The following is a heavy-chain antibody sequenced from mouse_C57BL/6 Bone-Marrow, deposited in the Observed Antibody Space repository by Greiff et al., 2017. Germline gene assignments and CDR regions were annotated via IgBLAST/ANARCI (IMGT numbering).Heavy chain of an antibody. CDR2: IYPRSGNT. CDR3: ARRENYYSNYLYAMDY. CDR1: GYTFTSYG. Sequence: VQLQQSGAELARPGASVTLSCKASGYTFTSYGISWVKQRTGQGLEWIGEIYPRSGNTSYNEKFKGKATLTADKSSSTAYMELRSLTSEDSAVYFCARRENYYSNYLYAMDYWGQGTSGTVSS. J-gene: IGHJ4*01. V-gene: IGHV1-81*01. D-gene: IGHD2-5*01.